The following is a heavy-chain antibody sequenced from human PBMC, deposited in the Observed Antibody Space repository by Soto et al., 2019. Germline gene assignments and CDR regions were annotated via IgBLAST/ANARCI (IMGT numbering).Heavy chain of an antibody. J-gene: IGHJ6*02. CDR3: ARHIVTVTLVESYYYGIDV. Sequence: PSETLCLTWTFFCCTIISYYCSWIRQPPGKGLEWIGYIYYSGTTNYNPSLKSRVTISVDTSKNQFSLQLSSVTAADTAVYYCARHIVTVTLVESYYYGIDVWGQGTTVTVSS. D-gene: IGHD2-21*02. CDR1: CCTIISYY. CDR2: IYYSGTT. V-gene: IGHV4-59*08.